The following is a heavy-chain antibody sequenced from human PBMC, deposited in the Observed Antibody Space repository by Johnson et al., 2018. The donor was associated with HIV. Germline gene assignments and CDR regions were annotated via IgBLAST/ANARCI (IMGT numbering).Heavy chain of an antibody. Sequence: KGLEWVSYISSSGSTIYYADSVEGRFTISRDSAKNSLYLQMNSLRAEDTAVYYCAKEGRGWALGAFDIWGQGTMVTVSS. CDR3: AKEGRGWALGAFDI. J-gene: IGHJ3*02. CDR2: ISSSGSTI. D-gene: IGHD1-26*01. V-gene: IGHV3-11*01.